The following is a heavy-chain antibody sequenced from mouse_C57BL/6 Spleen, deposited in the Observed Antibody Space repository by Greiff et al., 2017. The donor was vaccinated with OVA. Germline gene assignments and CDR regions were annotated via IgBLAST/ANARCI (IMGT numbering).Heavy chain of an antibody. Sequence: EVQVVESGGDLVKPGGSLKLSCAASGFTFSSYGMSWVRQTPDKRLEWVATISSGGSYTYYPDSVKGRSTISRDNAKNTMYLQMSSLKSEDTAMYYCGRRESNYDGFAYWGQGTLVTVSA. V-gene: IGHV5-6*01. D-gene: IGHD2-5*01. CDR2: ISSGGSYT. CDR3: GRRESNYDGFAY. J-gene: IGHJ3*01. CDR1: GFTFSSYG.